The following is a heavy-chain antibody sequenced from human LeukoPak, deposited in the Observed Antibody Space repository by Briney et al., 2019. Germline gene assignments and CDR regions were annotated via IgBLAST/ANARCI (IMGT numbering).Heavy chain of an antibody. V-gene: IGHV3-30*18. CDR3: AKVQAAADISVPYYYYYMDV. CDR1: GFTFSSYG. D-gene: IGHD6-13*01. J-gene: IGHJ6*03. CDR2: ISYDGSNK. Sequence: PGRSLRLSCAASGFTFSSYGMHWVRQAPGKGLEWVAVISYDGSNKYYADSVKGRFTISRDNSKNTLYLQMNSLRAEDTAVYYCAKVQAAADISVPYYYYYMDVWGKGTTVTVSS.